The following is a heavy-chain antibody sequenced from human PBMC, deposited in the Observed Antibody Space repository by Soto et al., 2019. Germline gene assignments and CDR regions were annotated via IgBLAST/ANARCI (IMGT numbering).Heavy chain of an antibody. CDR3: ARMNRDYYYYGMDV. CDR1: GDSISSSKW. V-gene: IGHV4-4*02. Sequence: QMQLQESGPGLVKPSGTLSLTCGVSGDSISSSKWWTWVRQTPEKGLEWIGKIDHNGVANYNPTLEGRVTISKDNSKNQIVLKVTSVTAADSAVYYCARMNRDYYYYGMDVWGQGATVTVSS. J-gene: IGHJ6*02. CDR2: IDHNGVA.